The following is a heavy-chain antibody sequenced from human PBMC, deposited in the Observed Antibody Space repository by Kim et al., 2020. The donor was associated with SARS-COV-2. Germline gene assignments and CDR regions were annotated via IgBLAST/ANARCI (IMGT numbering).Heavy chain of an antibody. Sequence: SETLSLTCTVSGGSISSSSYFWGWIRQPPGKGLEWIGSIYYSGSTYYNPSLKSRLTISVDTSKNQFSLKLSSVTAADTAVYFCARRTTLVTPTRAFDIWGQGTMVTVSS. J-gene: IGHJ3*02. CDR2: IYYSGST. CDR1: GGSISSSSYF. V-gene: IGHV4-39*01. CDR3: ARRTTLVTPTRAFDI. D-gene: IGHD1-7*01.